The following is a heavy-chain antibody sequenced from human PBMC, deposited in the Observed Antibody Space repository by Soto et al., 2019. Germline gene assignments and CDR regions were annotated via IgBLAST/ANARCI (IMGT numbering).Heavy chain of an antibody. CDR2: IKSKTDGGTT. D-gene: IGHD4-17*01. Sequence: GGSLRLSCAASGFTFSNAWMSWVRQAPGKGLEWVGRIKSKTDGGTTDYAAPVKGRFTISRDDSKNTLYLQMNSLKTEDTAVYYCTTGRETTGVYYMDVWGKGTTVTVSS. J-gene: IGHJ6*03. CDR1: GFTFSNAW. V-gene: IGHV3-15*01. CDR3: TTGRETTGVYYMDV.